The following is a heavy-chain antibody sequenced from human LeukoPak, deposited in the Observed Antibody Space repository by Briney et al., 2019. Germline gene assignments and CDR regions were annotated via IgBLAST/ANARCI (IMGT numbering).Heavy chain of an antibody. CDR2: INSDGSVT. J-gene: IGHJ4*02. Sequence: PGGSLRLSCAASGFTFSSYWMHWVRQAPGKGLLWVSRINSDGSVTTYADSVKGRFTISRDNAKNTLYLQMNSLRAEDTAVYYCTRANGSFYGLGYWGQGTLVTVSS. CDR1: GFTFSSYW. CDR3: TRANGSFYGLGY. D-gene: IGHD1-26*01. V-gene: IGHV3-74*01.